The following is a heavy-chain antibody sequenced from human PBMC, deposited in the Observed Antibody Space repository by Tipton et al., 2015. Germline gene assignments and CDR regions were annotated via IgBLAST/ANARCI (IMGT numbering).Heavy chain of an antibody. CDR1: GYSISSGYY. V-gene: IGHV4-28*01. CDR2: IHYSGST. CDR3: ARARGLRAGLLDS. Sequence: LRLSCDVSGYSISSGYYWGWIRQPPGKELEWIGYIHYSGSTNYNPSLKSRVTISVDTSKTQFSLHLSSVTAADTAVYYCARARGLRAGLLDSWGQGILVTVSS. J-gene: IGHJ4*02. D-gene: IGHD3-9*01.